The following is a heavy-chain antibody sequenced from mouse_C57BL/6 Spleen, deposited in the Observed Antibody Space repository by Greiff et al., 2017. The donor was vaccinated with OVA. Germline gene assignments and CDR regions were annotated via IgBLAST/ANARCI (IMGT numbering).Heavy chain of an antibody. CDR1: GFTFSDYY. CDR2: ISNGGGST. V-gene: IGHV5-12*01. J-gene: IGHJ4*01. CDR3: ARGGDFYAMDY. Sequence: EVQGVESGGGLVQPGGSLKLSCAASGFTFSDYYMYWVRQTPEKRLEWVAYISNGGGSTYYPDTVKGRFTISRDNAKNTLYLQMSRLKSEDTAMYYCARGGDFYAMDYWGQGTSVTVSS. D-gene: IGHD3-3*01.